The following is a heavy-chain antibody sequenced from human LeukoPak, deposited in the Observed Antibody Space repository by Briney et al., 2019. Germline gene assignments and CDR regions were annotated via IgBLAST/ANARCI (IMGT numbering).Heavy chain of an antibody. D-gene: IGHD6-6*01. J-gene: IGHJ5*02. CDR3: ARESSIAARNWFDP. CDR2: IYYSGST. Sequence: PSETLSLTCTVSGGSISSYYWSWIRQPPGKGLEWIGYIYYSGSTYYNPSLKSRVTISVDTSKNQFSLKLSSVTAADTAVYYCARESSIAARNWFDPWGQGTLVTVSS. CDR1: GGSISSYY. V-gene: IGHV4-59*12.